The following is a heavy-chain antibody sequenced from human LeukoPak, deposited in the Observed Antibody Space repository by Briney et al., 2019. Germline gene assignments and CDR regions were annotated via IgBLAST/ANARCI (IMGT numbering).Heavy chain of an antibody. V-gene: IGHV1-2*02. J-gene: IGHJ5*02. CDR2: INPNSGGT. CDR3: ARLSSYGSANWFDP. CDR1: GYTFTGYY. Sequence: ASVKVSCKASGYTFTGYYMHWVRQAPGQGLEWMGWINPNSGGTNYAQKFQGRVTMTRDTSISTAYMELSRLRSDDTAVYYWARLSSYGSANWFDPWGQGTLVTVSS. D-gene: IGHD3-10*01.